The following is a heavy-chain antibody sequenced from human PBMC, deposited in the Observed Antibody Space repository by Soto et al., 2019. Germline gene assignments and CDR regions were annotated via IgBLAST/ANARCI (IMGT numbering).Heavy chain of an antibody. D-gene: IGHD1-26*01. CDR2: IKSKTEGGTT. V-gene: IGHV3-15*02. CDR3: APSTCSYTYFRA. CDR1: GFTFSNAW. Sequence: EVQLVESGGALVKPGESLRLSCAASGFTFSNAWMSWVRQAPGKGLEWVGRIKSKTEGGTTDHAARVKGRFNASRDDPKNTLCLHMNSLKTHGTAVYYCAPSTCSYTYFRAWGQGTLVTVSS. J-gene: IGHJ5*02.